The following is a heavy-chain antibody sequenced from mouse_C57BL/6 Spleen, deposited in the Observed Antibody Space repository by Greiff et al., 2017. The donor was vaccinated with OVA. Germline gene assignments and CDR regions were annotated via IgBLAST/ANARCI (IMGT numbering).Heavy chain of an antibody. D-gene: IGHD3-3*01. V-gene: IGHV1-75*01. CDR2: IFPGGGST. CDR3: ARRGGTGGYARDY. Sequence: VQRVESGPELVKPGASVTISCTASGYTFPDYYITWVRQRPGRGLEWIGWIFPGGGSTYYTEKFKGKATLTVDKSSSTAYMLLSSLTAEDSAVYFCARRGGTGGYARDYWGQGTSVTVSS. CDR1: GYTFPDYY. J-gene: IGHJ4*01.